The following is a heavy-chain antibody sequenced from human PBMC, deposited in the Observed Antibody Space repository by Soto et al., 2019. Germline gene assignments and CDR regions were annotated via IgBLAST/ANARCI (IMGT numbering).Heavy chain of an antibody. J-gene: IGHJ3*01. CDR3: ATWHEREHAYDV. D-gene: IGHD1-1*01. Sequence: DVQLVESGGGLIQPGESLRLSYVAFGFTISGKKYVSWVRQAPGKGLDWVSALYDVDGSFYADSVKGRFTTSSDSSKTTVYLQMSDLRPDDTAVYYCATWHEREHAYDVWGQGTTVTVSS. CDR2: LYDVDGS. CDR1: GFTISGKKY. V-gene: IGHV3-53*01.